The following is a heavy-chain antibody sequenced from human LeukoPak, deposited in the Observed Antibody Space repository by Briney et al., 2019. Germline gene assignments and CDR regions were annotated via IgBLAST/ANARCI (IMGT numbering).Heavy chain of an antibody. J-gene: IGHJ3*02. D-gene: IGHD6-19*01. Sequence: GGSLRLSCTASGFTFSDYAMSWVRQAPGEGLEWVSAISGSGATSYYANSVKGRFTISRDNAENTLYLQVNSLRAEDAAIYYCVTRQRRGLAVAGTNAFDIWGQGTMVTVSS. CDR1: GFTFSDYA. V-gene: IGHV3-23*01. CDR3: VTRQRRGLAVAGTNAFDI. CDR2: ISGSGATS.